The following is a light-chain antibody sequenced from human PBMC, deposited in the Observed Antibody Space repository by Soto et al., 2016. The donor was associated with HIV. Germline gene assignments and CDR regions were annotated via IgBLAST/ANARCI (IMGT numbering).Light chain of an antibody. CDR3: MSRDNNTNPVI. CDR1: SLRSYY. Sequence: SSELTQDPAVSVALGQTVKITCQGDSLRSYYATWYQQKPGQVPVFVIYGQSNRPSGIPDRFSGSSSGDRASLTITGAQAEDEADYYCMSRDNNTNPVIFGGGTKLTVL. CDR2: GQS. J-gene: IGLJ2*01. V-gene: IGLV3-19*01.